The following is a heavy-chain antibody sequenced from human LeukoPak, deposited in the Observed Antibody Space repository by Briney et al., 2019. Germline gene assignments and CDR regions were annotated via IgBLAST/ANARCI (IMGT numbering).Heavy chain of an antibody. Sequence: GGSLRLSCAASGFTFSSYSMSWVRQAPGKGLEWVSSISDDSNYIYYADSVEGRFTISRDNAKNSLYLQMDSLRAEDTAVYYCANHLACGSTSCPPFDYWGQGTLVTVSS. J-gene: IGHJ4*02. CDR3: ANHLACGSTSCPPFDY. V-gene: IGHV3-21*01. CDR1: GFTFSSYS. D-gene: IGHD2-2*01. CDR2: ISDDSNYI.